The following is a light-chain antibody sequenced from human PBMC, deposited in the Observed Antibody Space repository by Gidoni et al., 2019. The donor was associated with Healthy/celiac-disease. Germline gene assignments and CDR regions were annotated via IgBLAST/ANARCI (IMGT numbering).Light chain of an antibody. V-gene: IGKV1-39*01. Sequence: DIQITQSPSSLSASVVDRVTITCRASQSISSSINWYQQKPGKAPKLLIYAASSLQSGVPSRFSGSGSGTDFTLTISSLQPEDFATYYCQQSYSTLITFGQGTRLEIK. CDR3: QQSYSTLIT. J-gene: IGKJ5*01. CDR2: AAS. CDR1: QSISSS.